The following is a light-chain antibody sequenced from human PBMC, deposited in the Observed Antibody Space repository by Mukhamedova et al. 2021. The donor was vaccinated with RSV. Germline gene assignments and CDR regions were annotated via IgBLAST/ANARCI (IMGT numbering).Light chain of an antibody. J-gene: IGKJ2*01. Sequence: GKVPNLLIYAASTLESGVPSRFSGSGSGTDFTLTISNLQPEDVATYYCQNYASPPDSFGQGTKLEIK. CDR2: AAS. CDR3: QNYASPPDS. V-gene: IGKV1-27*01.